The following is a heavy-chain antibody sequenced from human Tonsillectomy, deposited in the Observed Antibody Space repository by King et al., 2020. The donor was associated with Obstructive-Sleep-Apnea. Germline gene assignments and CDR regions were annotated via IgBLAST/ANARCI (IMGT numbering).Heavy chain of an antibody. CDR3: FSYYYDDSGFSAGLH. J-gene: IGHJ4*02. CDR1: GFTFSDYW. V-gene: IGHV3-7*01. CDR2: IKEDGGQK. D-gene: IGHD3-22*01. Sequence: EVQLVESGGGLVQPGGSLRLSCAASGFTFSDYWMTWFRQAPGKGLEWVANIKEDGGQKYYVDSAKGRFSISRDNAKRSLFLQMNSLRVEDTAVYYCFSYYYDDSGFSAGLHWGLGTLVTVSS.